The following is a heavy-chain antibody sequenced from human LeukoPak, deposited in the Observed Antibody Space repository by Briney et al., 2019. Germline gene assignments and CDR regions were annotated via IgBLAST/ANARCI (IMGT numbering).Heavy chain of an antibody. CDR3: ARDEYSSSHDAFDI. D-gene: IGHD6-13*01. CDR1: GFTFTDYL. CDR2: IYSGGST. J-gene: IGHJ3*02. Sequence: GGSLRLSCVASGFTFTDYLKSWVRQAPGKGLEWVSVIYSGGSTYSADSVKGRFTISRDNSKNTLYLQMNSLRAEDTAVYYCARDEYSSSHDAFDIWGQGTMVTVSS. V-gene: IGHV3-53*01.